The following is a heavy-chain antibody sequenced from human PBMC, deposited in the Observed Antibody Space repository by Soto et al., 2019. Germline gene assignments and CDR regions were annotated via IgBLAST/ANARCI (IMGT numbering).Heavy chain of an antibody. CDR1: GFTFSSFW. V-gene: IGHV3-7*01. CDR3: SRSLDS. CDR2: INPDGSEK. Sequence: GGSLRLSCEASGFTFSSFWMDWVRQAPGKGLEWVANINPDGSEKHYVDSVKGRFTISRDDAKNSLYLQMSSLTAEDSALYYCSRSLDSWGQGTRVTVAS. J-gene: IGHJ4*02.